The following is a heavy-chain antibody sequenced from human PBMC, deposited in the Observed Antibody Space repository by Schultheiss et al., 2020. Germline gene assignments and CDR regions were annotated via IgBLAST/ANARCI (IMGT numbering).Heavy chain of an antibody. Sequence: SETLSLTCAVYGGSFSGYYWSWIRQPPGKGLEWIGEINHSASTKYNPSLKSRVTLSLDKSKNQFSLKLSSVTAADTAVYYCARDLGYCSSTSCYYYGMDVWGQGTTVTVSS. V-gene: IGHV4-34*01. CDR2: INHSAST. CDR1: GGSFSGYY. D-gene: IGHD2-2*01. J-gene: IGHJ6*02. CDR3: ARDLGYCSSTSCYYYGMDV.